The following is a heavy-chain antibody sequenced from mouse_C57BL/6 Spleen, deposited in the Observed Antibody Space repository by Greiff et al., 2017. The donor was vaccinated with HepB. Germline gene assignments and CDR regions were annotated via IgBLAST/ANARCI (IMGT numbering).Heavy chain of an antibody. V-gene: IGHV1-63*01. Sequence: VQLQQSGAELVRPGTSVKMSCKASGYTFTNYWIGWAKQRPGHGLEWIGDIYPGGGYTNYNEKFKGKATLTADKSSSTAYMQFSSLTSEDSAIYYCARKGYSNPYYAMDYWGQGTSVTVSS. CDR3: ARKGYSNPYYAMDY. CDR1: GYTFTNYW. J-gene: IGHJ4*01. D-gene: IGHD2-5*01. CDR2: IYPGGGYT.